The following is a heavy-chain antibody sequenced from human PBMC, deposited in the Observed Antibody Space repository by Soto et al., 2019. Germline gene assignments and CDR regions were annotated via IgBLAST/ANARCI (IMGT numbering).Heavy chain of an antibody. CDR3: ARRRGGYYVWGSYRYNNWFDP. Sequence: ASETLSLTCAVYGGSFSGYYWSWIRQPPGKGLEWIGEIDHSGSTNYNPSLKSRVTISVDTSKNQFSLKLSSVTAADTAVYYCARRRGGYYVWGSYRYNNWFDPWGQGTLVTVSS. V-gene: IGHV4-34*01. J-gene: IGHJ5*02. CDR2: IDHSGST. CDR1: GGSFSGYY. D-gene: IGHD3-16*02.